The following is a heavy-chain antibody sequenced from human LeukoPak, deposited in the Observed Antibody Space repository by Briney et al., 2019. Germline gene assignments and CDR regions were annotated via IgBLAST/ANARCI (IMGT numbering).Heavy chain of an antibody. CDR2: INHSGST. CDR1: GGSLSGYY. D-gene: IGHD5-12*01. CDR3: ARRWRWLRPATFDY. J-gene: IGHJ4*02. V-gene: IGHV4-34*01. Sequence: SETLSLTCAVYGGSLSGYYWSWIRQPPGKGLEWIGEINHSGSTNYNPSLKSRVTVSVDTSKNQFSLKLSSVTAADTAAYYCARRWRWLRPATFDYWGQGTLVTVSS.